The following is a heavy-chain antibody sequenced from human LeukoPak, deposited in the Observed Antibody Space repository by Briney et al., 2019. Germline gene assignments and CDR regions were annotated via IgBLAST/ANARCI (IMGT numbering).Heavy chain of an antibody. CDR1: GGSFSGYY. CDR2: INHSGST. J-gene: IGHJ3*02. Sequence: SETLSLTCAVYGGSFSGYYWSWIRQPPGKGLEWIGEINHSGSTNYNPSLKSRVTISVDTSKNQFSLKLSSVTAADTAVYYCARGRTATHAFDIWRQGTMVTVSS. V-gene: IGHV4-34*01. CDR3: ARGRTATHAFDI. D-gene: IGHD5-18*01.